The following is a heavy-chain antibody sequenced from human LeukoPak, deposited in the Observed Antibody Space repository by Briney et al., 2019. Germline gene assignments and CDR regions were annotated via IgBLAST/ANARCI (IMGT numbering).Heavy chain of an antibody. CDR3: ARTGDGYNYYNYYYMDV. J-gene: IGHJ6*03. CDR2: IYYSVRT. D-gene: IGHD5-24*01. Sequence: NPSETLSLTCAVSGASISSHYWSWIRQPPGKGLEWIGYIYYSVRTNYNPSLKSRVTISVDMPNNQFSLKMSSVTAADTAVYYCARTGDGYNYYNYYYMDVWGKGTTVTVTS. V-gene: IGHV4-59*11. CDR1: GASISSHY.